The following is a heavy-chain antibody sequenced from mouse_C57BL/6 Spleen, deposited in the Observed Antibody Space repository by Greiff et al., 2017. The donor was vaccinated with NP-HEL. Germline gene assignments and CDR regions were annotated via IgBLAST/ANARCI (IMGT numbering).Heavy chain of an antibody. Sequence: VQLQQPGAELVKPGASVKMSCKASGYTFTSYWITWVKQRPGQGLEWIGDIYPGSGSTNYNEKFKSKATLTVDTSSSTAYMQLSSLTSEDSAVYDCARAYYDGSSQAWFAYWGQGTLVTVSA. CDR1: GYTFTSYW. CDR3: ARAYYDGSSQAWFAY. V-gene: IGHV1-55*01. CDR2: IYPGSGST. D-gene: IGHD1-1*01. J-gene: IGHJ3*01.